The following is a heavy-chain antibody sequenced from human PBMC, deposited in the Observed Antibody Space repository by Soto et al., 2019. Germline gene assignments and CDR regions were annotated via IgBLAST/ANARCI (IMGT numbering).Heavy chain of an antibody. J-gene: IGHJ2*01. CDR3: AKDLRGPQAGTWYCDL. CDR1: GFSFSSKS. CDR2: ITAAGDRT. Sequence: EVQLLESGGGLVQPGGSLRLSCAASGFSFSSKSMTWVRQAAGKGLEWVSAITAAGDRTYYADSVKGRFTISRDNSKNTLYLQMNSLGVEDTVVYYCAKDLRGPQAGTWYCDLWGRGTLVTVSS. V-gene: IGHV3-23*01. D-gene: IGHD6-13*01.